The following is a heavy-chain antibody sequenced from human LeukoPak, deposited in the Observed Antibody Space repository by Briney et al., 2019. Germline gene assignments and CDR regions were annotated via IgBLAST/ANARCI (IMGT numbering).Heavy chain of an antibody. CDR1: GGSFSGYY. D-gene: IGHD4-17*01. CDR3: ARDRSTVTPPQPDAFGI. Sequence: SETLSLTCAVYGGSFSGYYWSWIRQPPGKVLEWIGEINHSGSTNYNPSLKSRVTISVDTSKNEFSLKLTSVTAADTAVYFCARDRSTVTPPQPDAFGIWGQGTVVTVSS. J-gene: IGHJ3*02. V-gene: IGHV4-34*01. CDR2: INHSGST.